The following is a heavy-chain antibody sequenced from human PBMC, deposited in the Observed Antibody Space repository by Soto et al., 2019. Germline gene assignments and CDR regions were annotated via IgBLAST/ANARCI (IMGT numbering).Heavy chain of an antibody. D-gene: IGHD3-10*01. Sequence: EVQLVESGGGLVQPGGSLKLSCAASGFTFSGSSLHWVRQASGNGLEWVGRIKNKTNNYATAYAASVKGRFAISRDDSKNTAYLQLNSLKTEDTAVYYCTSHSPEDMIRNWGPGTLVTVSS. V-gene: IGHV3-73*02. CDR2: IKNKTNNYAT. CDR1: GFTFSGSS. CDR3: TSHSPEDMIRN. J-gene: IGHJ4*02.